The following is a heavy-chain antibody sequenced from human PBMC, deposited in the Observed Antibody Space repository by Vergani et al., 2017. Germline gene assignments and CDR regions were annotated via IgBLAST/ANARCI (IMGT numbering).Heavy chain of an antibody. D-gene: IGHD2-21*02. J-gene: IGHJ5*02. V-gene: IGHV5-51*01. CDR1: GYSFTSYW. CDR3: ARHGYCGGDCYSRFDP. CDR2: IYPGDSDT. Sequence: EVQLVQSGAEVKKPGESLKISCKGSGYSFTSYWIGWVRQMPGKGLEWMGIIYPGDSDTRYSPSFQGQVTISADKSISTAYLQWSSLKASDTAMYYWARHGYCGGDCYSRFDPWGQGTLVTVSS.